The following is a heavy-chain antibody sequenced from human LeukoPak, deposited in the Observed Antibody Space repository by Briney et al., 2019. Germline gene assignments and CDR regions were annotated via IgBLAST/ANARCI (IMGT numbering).Heavy chain of an antibody. CDR2: GIPIFGTA. D-gene: IGHD3-22*01. Sequence: SVKVSCKASGGTFSSDAISWVRQAPGQGLGWMGGGIPIFGTANYAQKFQGRVTITADESTSTAYMELSSLRSEDTAVYYCARAGGDDSSGFSYWGQGTLVTVSS. CDR3: ARAGGDDSSGFSY. V-gene: IGHV1-69*13. CDR1: GGTFSSDA. J-gene: IGHJ4*02.